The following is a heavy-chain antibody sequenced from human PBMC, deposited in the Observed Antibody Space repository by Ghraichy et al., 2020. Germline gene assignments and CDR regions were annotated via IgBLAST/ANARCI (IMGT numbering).Heavy chain of an antibody. CDR1: GGTFSSYA. Sequence: SVKVSCKASGGTFSSYAISWVRQAPGQGLEWMGGIIPIFGTANYAQKIQGRVTITADESTSTAYMELSSLRSEDTAVYYCARRETIAAALDYWGQGTLVTVSS. J-gene: IGHJ4*02. D-gene: IGHD6-13*01. CDR2: IIPIFGTA. V-gene: IGHV1-69*13. CDR3: ARRETIAAALDY.